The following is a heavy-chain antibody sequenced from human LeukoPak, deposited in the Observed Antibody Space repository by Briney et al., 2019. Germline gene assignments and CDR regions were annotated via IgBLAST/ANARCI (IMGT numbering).Heavy chain of an antibody. CDR1: EFTFSSYA. CDR3: EKKETTVTTFFEN. Sequence: PGGSLRLSCAAPEFTFSSYAMSWVRQAPGKGLEWVSDISASGGSTYYADSVKGRFTISRDNSKNTLYLQMNSLRAEDTAVYYCEKKETTVTTFFENWGQGTPVTVSS. J-gene: IGHJ4*02. V-gene: IGHV3-23*01. D-gene: IGHD4-17*01. CDR2: ISASGGST.